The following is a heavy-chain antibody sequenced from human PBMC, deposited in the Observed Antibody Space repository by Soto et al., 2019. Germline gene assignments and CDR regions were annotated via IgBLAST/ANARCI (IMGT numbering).Heavy chain of an antibody. CDR2: INPNSGGT. CDR3: ARGGGQYYYGSGSYPPYYGMDV. Sequence: GASVKVSCKASGYTFTGYYMHWVRQAPGQGLEWMGWINPNSGGTNYAQKFQGWVTMTRDTSISTAYMELSRLRSDDTAVYYCARGGGQYYYGSGSYPPYYGMDVWGQGTTVTVSS. CDR1: GYTFTGYY. V-gene: IGHV1-2*04. D-gene: IGHD3-10*01. J-gene: IGHJ6*02.